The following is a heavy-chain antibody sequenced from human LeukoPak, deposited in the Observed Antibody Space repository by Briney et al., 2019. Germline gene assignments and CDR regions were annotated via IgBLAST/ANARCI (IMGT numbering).Heavy chain of an antibody. V-gene: IGHV4-34*01. CDR3: AGVRLGRGLDY. Sequence: PSETLSLTCAVYGGSFSGYYWSWIRQPPGKGLEWIGEINHSGSTNYNPSLKSRVTMSVDTSTNQFSLKLSSVTAADTAMYYCAGVRLGRGLDYWGQGTLVTVSS. D-gene: IGHD6-19*01. J-gene: IGHJ4*02. CDR2: INHSGST. CDR1: GGSFSGYY.